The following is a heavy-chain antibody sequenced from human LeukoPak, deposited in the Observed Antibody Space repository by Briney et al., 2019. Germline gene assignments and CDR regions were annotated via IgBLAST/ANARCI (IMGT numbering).Heavy chain of an antibody. V-gene: IGHV4-39*01. CDR3: AKTHPNYYGSGSYYLNPFDY. Sequence: PSETLSLTCTVSGVSISSSNSYWGWIRQPPGKGLEWIGSIYYSGNTYYNASLKSQVSISIDTSKNQFSLRLTSVTAADTAVYYCAKTHPNYYGSGSYYLNPFDYWGQGTLVTVSS. D-gene: IGHD3-10*01. CDR2: IYYSGNT. J-gene: IGHJ4*02. CDR1: GVSISSSNSY.